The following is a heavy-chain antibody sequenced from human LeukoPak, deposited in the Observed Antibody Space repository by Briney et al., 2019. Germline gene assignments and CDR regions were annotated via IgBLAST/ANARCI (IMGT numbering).Heavy chain of an antibody. V-gene: IGHV3-11*01. CDR2: ISSSGSTI. CDR3: ARDLTGGATFDY. CDR1: GFTFSDYY. Sequence: PGGSLRLSCAASGFTFSDYYMSWIRQAPGKGLEWVSYISSSGSTIYYADSVKGRFTISRDSTKNTLYLQMNSLRAEDTAVFYCARDLTGGATFDYWGQGTLVTVSS. D-gene: IGHD2-8*02. J-gene: IGHJ4*02.